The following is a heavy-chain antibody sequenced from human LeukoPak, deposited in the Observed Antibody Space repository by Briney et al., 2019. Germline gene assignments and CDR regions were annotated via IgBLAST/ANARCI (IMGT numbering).Heavy chain of an antibody. CDR3: ATCSGNSCYSPDY. V-gene: IGHV1-2*02. Sequence: ASVKVSCKASGYTFTSYDINWVRQATGQGLEWMGWIHPNNAGTIYAQKFQGRVTLTRDTSISTTYMELSRLSSDDTAVYYCATCSGNSCYSPDYWGQGTLVAVSS. CDR2: IHPNNAGT. D-gene: IGHD2-15*01. J-gene: IGHJ4*02. CDR1: GYTFTSYD.